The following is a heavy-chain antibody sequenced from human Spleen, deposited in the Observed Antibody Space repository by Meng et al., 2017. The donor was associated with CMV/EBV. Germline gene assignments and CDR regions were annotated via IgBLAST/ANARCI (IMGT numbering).Heavy chain of an antibody. V-gene: IGHV1-18*01. D-gene: IGHD6-13*01. Sequence: GFPFTSYGISWVRQAPGQGLEWMGWISAKYGNTKYAQNLQGRVTMTTDTSTSTVYMELRSLRSDDTAVFYCARARLDSSSWYYFDFWGQGALVTVSS. CDR2: ISAKYGNT. CDR3: ARARLDSSSWYYFDF. CDR1: GFPFTSYG. J-gene: IGHJ4*02.